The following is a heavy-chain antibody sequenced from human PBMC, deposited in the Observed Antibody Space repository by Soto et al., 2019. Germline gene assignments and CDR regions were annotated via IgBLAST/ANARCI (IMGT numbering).Heavy chain of an antibody. CDR3: ARRGGGYSGSYLGYFDY. CDR1: GFTFSSFP. J-gene: IGHJ4*02. V-gene: IGHV3-30-3*01. Sequence: QVQLVESGGGVVQPGRSLRLSSAASGFTFSSFPMHWVRQAPGKGLEWVAVISYDGSNKYYADSVKGRFTISRDNSKNTLYLQMNSLRAEDTAVYYCARRGGGYSGSYLGYFDYWGQGTLVTVSS. D-gene: IGHD1-26*01. CDR2: ISYDGSNK.